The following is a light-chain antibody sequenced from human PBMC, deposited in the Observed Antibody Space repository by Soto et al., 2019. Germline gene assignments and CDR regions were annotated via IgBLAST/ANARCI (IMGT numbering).Light chain of an antibody. CDR3: QQRSNWPPGT. V-gene: IGKV3-11*01. J-gene: IGKJ4*01. CDR1: QSVSSY. CDR2: DAS. Sequence: EIVLTQSPATLSLSPGERATLSCRASQSVSSYLAWYQQKPGQAPRLLIYDASNMATGIPARFSGSGSGTDFTLTISSLEPEDLAVYYCQQRSNWPPGTFGGGTKVEIK.